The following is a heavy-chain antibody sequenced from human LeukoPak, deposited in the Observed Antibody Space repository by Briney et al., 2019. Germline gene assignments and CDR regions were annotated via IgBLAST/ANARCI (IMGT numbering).Heavy chain of an antibody. V-gene: IGHV4-34*01. J-gene: IGHJ3*02. CDR3: AREVVGATPPAFDI. Sequence: SEILSLTCAVYGGSFSGYYWSWIRQPPGKGLEWIGEINHSGSTNYNPSLKSRVTISVVTSKNQFSLKLSSVTAADTAVYYCAREVVGATPPAFDIWGQGTMVTVSS. CDR2: INHSGST. D-gene: IGHD1-26*01. CDR1: GGSFSGYY.